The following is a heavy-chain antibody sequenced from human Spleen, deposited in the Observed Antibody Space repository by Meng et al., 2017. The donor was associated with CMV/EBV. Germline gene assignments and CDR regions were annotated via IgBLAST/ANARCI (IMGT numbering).Heavy chain of an antibody. V-gene: IGHV3-23*01. CDR2: ISGSGGST. CDR1: GFTFSSYA. CDR3: AKALGYCSSTSCYKDYGMDV. Sequence: GESLKISCAASGFTFSSYAMSWVRQAPGKGLEWVSAISGSGGSTYYADSVKGRFTISRDNSKNTLYLQMNSLRAEDTAVYYCAKALGYCSSTSCYKDYGMDVWGQGTTVTVSS. J-gene: IGHJ6*02. D-gene: IGHD2-2*02.